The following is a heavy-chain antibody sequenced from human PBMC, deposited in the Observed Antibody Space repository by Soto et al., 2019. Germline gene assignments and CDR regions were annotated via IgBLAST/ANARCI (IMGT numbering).Heavy chain of an antibody. Sequence: QVQLVQSGAEVRKPGSSVKVSCMASGGTFSTYVISWLRQAPGQGLEWMGAIIPLSGTPNYAQKFQGKVTITADTSTSSAFMELRSLRSEDTAIYYCARTDYSNDEVWFDPWGQGTPVTVSS. CDR2: IIPLSGTP. D-gene: IGHD4-4*01. J-gene: IGHJ5*02. CDR3: ARTDYSNDEVWFDP. CDR1: GGTFSTYV. V-gene: IGHV1-69*06.